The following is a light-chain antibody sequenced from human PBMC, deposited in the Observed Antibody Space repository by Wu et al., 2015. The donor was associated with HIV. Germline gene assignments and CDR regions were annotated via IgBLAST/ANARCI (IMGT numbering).Light chain of an antibody. V-gene: IGKV3-15*01. Sequence: EIVMTQSPATLSVSPGESATLSCRASQSVSSKLAWYQQRPGQALRLLIYGASTRATGTPGRFSGSGSGTEFTLTISSLQSEDFAVYYCQQYNNWPPLTFGGGTKVEIK. J-gene: IGKJ4*01. CDR1: QSVSSK. CDR3: QQYNNWPPLT. CDR2: GAS.